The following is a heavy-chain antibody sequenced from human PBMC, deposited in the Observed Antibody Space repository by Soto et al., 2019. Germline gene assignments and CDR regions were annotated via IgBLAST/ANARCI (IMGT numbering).Heavy chain of an antibody. V-gene: IGHV1-69*13. CDR2: IIPIFGTA. Sequence: SVKVSCKASGGTFSSYAISWVRQAPGQGLEWMGGIIPIFGTANYAQKFQGRVTITADESTSTAYMELSSLRSEDTAVYYCARAGYCSGGSCYGYFDYWGQGTLVTVSS. CDR3: ARAGYCSGGSCYGYFDY. CDR1: GGTFSSYA. D-gene: IGHD2-15*01. J-gene: IGHJ4*02.